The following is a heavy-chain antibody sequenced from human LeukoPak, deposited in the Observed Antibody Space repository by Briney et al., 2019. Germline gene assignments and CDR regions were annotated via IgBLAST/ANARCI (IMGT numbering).Heavy chain of an antibody. CDR2: IYHSGST. Sequence: SETLSLTRAVSGGSISSGGYSWSWIRQPPGKGLEWIGYIYHSGSTYYNPSLKSRVTISVDTSKNQFSLKLSSVTAADTAVYYCARSGSGSYSWFDPWGQGTLVTVSS. V-gene: IGHV4-30-2*05. CDR1: GGSISSGGYS. J-gene: IGHJ5*02. CDR3: ARSGSGSYSWFDP. D-gene: IGHD3-10*01.